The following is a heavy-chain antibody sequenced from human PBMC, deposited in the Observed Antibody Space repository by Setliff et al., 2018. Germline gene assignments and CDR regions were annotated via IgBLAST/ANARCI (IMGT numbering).Heavy chain of an antibody. V-gene: IGHV4-38-2*02. J-gene: IGHJ6*03. CDR1: DYSISSGYY. Sequence: SETLSLTCAVSDYSISSGYYWSWIRQPPGKGLEWIGEINHSGSTNYNPSLKSRVTISVDKSKNQFSLKLSSVTAADTAVYYCARDLYSSSSGGFYYYYFYMDVWGKGTTVTVSS. CDR2: INHSGST. CDR3: ARDLYSSSSGGFYYYYFYMDV. D-gene: IGHD6-6*01.